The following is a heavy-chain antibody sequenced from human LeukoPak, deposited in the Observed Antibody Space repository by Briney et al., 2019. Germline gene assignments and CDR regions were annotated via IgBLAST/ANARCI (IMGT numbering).Heavy chain of an antibody. CDR2: IYSGGST. V-gene: IGHV3-66*01. D-gene: IGHD3-3*01. CDR1: GLTVSSTY. Sequence: GGSLRLSCAASGLTVSSTYMSWVRHTPGKGLEWVSVIYSGGSTYYADSVKGRFTISRDNSKNTLYLQMNNLRAEDTAVYYCARDLLEWYFDYWGQGTLVTVSS. CDR3: ARDLLEWYFDY. J-gene: IGHJ4*02.